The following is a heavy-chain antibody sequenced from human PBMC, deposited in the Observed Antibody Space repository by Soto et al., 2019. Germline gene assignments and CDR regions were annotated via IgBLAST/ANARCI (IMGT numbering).Heavy chain of an antibody. J-gene: IGHJ6*03. D-gene: IGHD6-6*01. Sequence: SETLSLTCTVSGGSISSSSYYWGWIRQPPGKGLEWIGSIYYSGSTYYNPSLKSRVTISVDTSKNQFSLKLSSVTAADTAVYYCARSIAMPMGGYYYYYYMDVWGKGTTVTVSS. CDR1: GGSISSSSYY. V-gene: IGHV4-39*01. CDR2: IYYSGST. CDR3: ARSIAMPMGGYYYYYYMDV.